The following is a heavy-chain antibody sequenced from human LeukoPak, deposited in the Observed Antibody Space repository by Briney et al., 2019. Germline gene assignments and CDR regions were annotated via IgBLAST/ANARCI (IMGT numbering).Heavy chain of an antibody. Sequence: PGGSLRLSCAASGFTFSRYWMNWVRQAPGKGLEWVANIREDGSEKYYVDSVKGRFTISRDNTKNLLYLEMSSLRAEDTAVYYCGVVYWGQGTLSPSPQ. J-gene: IGHJ4*02. V-gene: IGHV3-7*01. CDR1: GFTFSRYW. CDR3: GVVY. CDR2: IREDGSEK.